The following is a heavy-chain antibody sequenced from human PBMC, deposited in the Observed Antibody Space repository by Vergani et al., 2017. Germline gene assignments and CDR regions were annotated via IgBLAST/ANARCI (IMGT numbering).Heavy chain of an antibody. Sequence: QLQLQESGPGLVKPSETLSLTCTVSGGSISSSSYYWGWIRQPQGKGLEWIGSIDYSGSTYYNPSLKSPVPISVDTSKNQFSRRLSSGTAADTAVYHCARHLAYCGGDCYPYYYGMDVWGQGTTVTVSS. D-gene: IGHD2-21*02. CDR1: GGSISSSSYY. CDR3: ARHLAYCGGDCYPYYYGMDV. V-gene: IGHV4-39*01. CDR2: IDYSGST. J-gene: IGHJ6*02.